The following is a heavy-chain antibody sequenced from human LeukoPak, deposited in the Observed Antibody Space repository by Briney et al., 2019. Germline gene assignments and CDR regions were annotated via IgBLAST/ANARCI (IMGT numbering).Heavy chain of an antibody. J-gene: IGHJ4*02. V-gene: IGHV4-34*01. Sequence: SETLSLTCAVYGGSFSGYYWSWIRQPPGKGLEWIGEINHSGSTNYNPSLKSRVTISVDTSKNQFSLKLSSVTAADTAVYYCARVGALGGYFDYWGQGTLVTVSS. CDR2: INHSGST. CDR1: GGSFSGYY. CDR3: ARVGALGGYFDY. D-gene: IGHD1-26*01.